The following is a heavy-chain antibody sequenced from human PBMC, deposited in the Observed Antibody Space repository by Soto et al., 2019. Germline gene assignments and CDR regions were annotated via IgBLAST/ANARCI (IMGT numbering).Heavy chain of an antibody. V-gene: IGHV3-30*18. J-gene: IGHJ4*02. CDR3: AKGGQYLLWFGELCY. Sequence: QVQLVESGGGVVQPGRSLRLSCAASGFTFSSYGMHWVRQAPGKGLEWVAVISYVGSNKYYEDSVKGRFTISRDNSKNTLYLQMNSLRAEDTAVYYCAKGGQYLLWFGELCYWGQGTLVTVSS. CDR2: ISYVGSNK. D-gene: IGHD3-10*01. CDR1: GFTFSSYG.